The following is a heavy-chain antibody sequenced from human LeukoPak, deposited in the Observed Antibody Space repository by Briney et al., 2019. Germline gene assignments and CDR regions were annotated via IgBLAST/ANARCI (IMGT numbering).Heavy chain of an antibody. J-gene: IGHJ4*02. D-gene: IGHD3-10*01. Sequence: GESLKISCKGVGFSFINYWVGWVRQMPGKGLEWMGIIYPRDSDTRYSPSFQGQVTISADKSTNTAYLQWSSLKASDTAMYYCAGCPSLVRGVIAFDYWGQGSPVTVSS. V-gene: IGHV5-51*01. CDR2: IYPRDSDT. CDR3: AGCPSLVRGVIAFDY. CDR1: GFSFINYW.